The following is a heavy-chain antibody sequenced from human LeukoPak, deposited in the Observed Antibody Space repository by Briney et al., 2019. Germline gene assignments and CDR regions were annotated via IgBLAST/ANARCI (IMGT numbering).Heavy chain of an antibody. CDR3: ARSMIVVVITSWFDP. Sequence: GASVKVSCKASGYTFTGYYMHWVRQAPGQGLEWMGGIIPIFGTANYAQKFQGRVTITADESTSTAYMELSSLRSEDTAVYYCARSMIVVVITSWFDPWGQGTLVTVSS. CDR1: GYTFTGYY. J-gene: IGHJ5*02. D-gene: IGHD3-22*01. CDR2: IIPIFGTA. V-gene: IGHV1-69*13.